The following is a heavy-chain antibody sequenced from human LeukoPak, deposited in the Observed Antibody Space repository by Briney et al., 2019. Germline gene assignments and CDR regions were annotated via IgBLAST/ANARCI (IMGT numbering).Heavy chain of an antibody. CDR2: THFRGDI. J-gene: IGHJ4*02. CDR3: GRNLGSGSDH. CDR1: GASVSSDY. D-gene: IGHD3-10*01. V-gene: IGHV4-59*02. Sequence: SETLSLTCSVSGASVSSDYWNWIRQSPGRGLEWIGYTHFRGDINYNPSLKSRLTMSVDASSNQVSLKLSSVTAADAAVYYCGRNLGSGSDHWGQGTLVTVSS.